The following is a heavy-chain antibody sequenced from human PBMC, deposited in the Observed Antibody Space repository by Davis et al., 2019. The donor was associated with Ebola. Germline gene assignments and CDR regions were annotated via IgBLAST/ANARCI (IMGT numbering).Heavy chain of an antibody. V-gene: IGHV1-69*05. CDR1: GDTLTSYA. CDR2: IIPVFRTA. D-gene: IGHD5-12*01. J-gene: IGHJ3*02. CDR3: TTPGGQDSGYDVFDI. Sequence: AASVKVSCKAVGDTLTSYAMTWVRQAPGQGLEWMGGIIPVFRTANYAQKFQGRVTVTRDTSMTTVYMDLSSLRSEDTALYYCTTPGGQDSGYDVFDIWGQGTMVTVSS.